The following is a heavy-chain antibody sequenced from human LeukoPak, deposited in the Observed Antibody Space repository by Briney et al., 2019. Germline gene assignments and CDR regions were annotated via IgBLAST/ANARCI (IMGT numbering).Heavy chain of an antibody. J-gene: IGHJ1*01. CDR3: ARVYCSSTSCYPEYFQH. V-gene: IGHV3-30*02. CDR1: GFTFSSYG. Sequence: GGSLRLSCAASGFTFSSYGMHWVRQAPGKGLEWVAFIRYDGSNKYYADSVKGRFTISRDNSKNTLYLQMNSLRAEDTAVYYCARVYCSSTSCYPEYFQHWGQGTLVTVSS. CDR2: IRYDGSNK. D-gene: IGHD2-2*01.